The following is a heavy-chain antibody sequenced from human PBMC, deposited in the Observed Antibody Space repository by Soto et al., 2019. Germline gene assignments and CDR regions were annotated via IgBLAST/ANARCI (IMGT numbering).Heavy chain of an antibody. D-gene: IGHD6-13*01. CDR2: IYYSGST. V-gene: IGHV4-31*03. Sequence: SETLSLTCTVSGGSISSGGYYWSWIRQHPGKGLEWIGYIYYSGSTYYNPSLKSRVTISVDTSKNQFSLKLSSVTAADTAVYYCARDIEAAGMYYFDYWGQGTLVTVSS. J-gene: IGHJ4*02. CDR1: GGSISSGGYY. CDR3: ARDIEAAGMYYFDY.